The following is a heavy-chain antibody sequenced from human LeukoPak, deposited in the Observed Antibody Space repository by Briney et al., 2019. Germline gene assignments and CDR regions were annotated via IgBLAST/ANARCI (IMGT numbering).Heavy chain of an antibody. Sequence: GGSLRLSCAASGFTFDDYAMHWVRQAPGKGLEWVPGISWNSGSIGYADSVKGRFTISRDNAKNSLYLQMNSPRAEDTALYYCAKDRVGATRFTTFDYSGQGTLVTVSS. CDR2: ISWNSGSI. CDR1: GFTFDDYA. CDR3: AKDRVGATRFTTFDY. J-gene: IGHJ4*02. V-gene: IGHV3-9*01. D-gene: IGHD1-26*01.